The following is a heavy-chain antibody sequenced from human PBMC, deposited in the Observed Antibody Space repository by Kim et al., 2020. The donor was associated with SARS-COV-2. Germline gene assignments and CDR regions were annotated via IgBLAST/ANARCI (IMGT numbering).Heavy chain of an antibody. Sequence: GGSLRLSCAASGFTFSSRAMSSVRQAPGKGPECVASVNNGGNAYYADSVKGRFTVSRDITRDTLSLQMNSLRAADTALFFCAKDYPSSGWPAFHSWGQG. V-gene: IGHV3-23*01. CDR2: VNNGGNA. CDR3: AKDYPSSGWPAFHS. J-gene: IGHJ5*02. CDR1: GFTFSSRA. D-gene: IGHD6-25*01.